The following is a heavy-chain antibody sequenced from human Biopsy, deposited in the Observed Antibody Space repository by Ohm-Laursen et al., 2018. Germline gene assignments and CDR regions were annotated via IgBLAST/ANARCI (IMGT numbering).Heavy chain of an antibody. V-gene: IGHV4-39*01. J-gene: IGHJ5*02. CDR1: GGSVSSNTND. Sequence: SDTLSLTCIVSGGSVSSNTNDWAWIRQPPGKGLEWIGSIFYSGIIYYNPSLKSRVSISVDTSKNQFSLNLNSVTAADTAVYYCARHPTGFWFDPWGQGTLVIVSS. CDR3: ARHPTGFWFDP. CDR2: IFYSGII.